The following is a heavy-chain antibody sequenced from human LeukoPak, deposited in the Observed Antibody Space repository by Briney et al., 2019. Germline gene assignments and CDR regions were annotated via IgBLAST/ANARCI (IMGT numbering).Heavy chain of an antibody. D-gene: IGHD3-22*01. J-gene: IGHJ4*02. CDR2: ISAYNGNT. Sequence: ASVKVSCKASGYTFTSYGISWVRQAPGQGLEWMGWISAYNGNTNYAQKLQGRVTMTTGTSTSTAYMELRSLRSDDTAVYYCARDFNTLSSGCLGYWGQGTLVTVSS. V-gene: IGHV1-18*01. CDR3: ARDFNTLSSGCLGY. CDR1: GYTFTSYG.